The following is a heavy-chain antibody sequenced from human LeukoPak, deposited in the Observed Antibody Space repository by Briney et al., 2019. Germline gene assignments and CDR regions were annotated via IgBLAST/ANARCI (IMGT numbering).Heavy chain of an antibody. CDR3: ARDRLHYGEYEKTFDY. CDR2: ISSSGSTI. D-gene: IGHD4-17*01. Sequence: GGSLRLSCAASGFTFSDYYMSWIRQAPGKGLEWVSYISSSGSTIYYADSVKGRFTISRDNAKNSPYLQMNSLRAEDTAVYYCARDRLHYGEYEKTFDYWGQGTLVTVSS. V-gene: IGHV3-11*04. J-gene: IGHJ4*02. CDR1: GFTFSDYY.